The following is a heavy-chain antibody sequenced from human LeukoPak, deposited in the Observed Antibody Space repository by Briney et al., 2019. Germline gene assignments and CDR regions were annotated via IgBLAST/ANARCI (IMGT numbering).Heavy chain of an antibody. CDR1: GGTFSSYA. Sequence: SVKVSCKASGGTFSSYAISWVRQAPGQGLEWMGGIIPIFGTANYAQKLQGRVTITADKSTSTVYMELSSLRSEDTAVYYCARDCSGGSCADYYGMDVWGKGTTVTVSS. CDR3: ARDCSGGSCADYYGMDV. CDR2: IIPIFGTA. D-gene: IGHD2-15*01. J-gene: IGHJ6*04. V-gene: IGHV1-69*06.